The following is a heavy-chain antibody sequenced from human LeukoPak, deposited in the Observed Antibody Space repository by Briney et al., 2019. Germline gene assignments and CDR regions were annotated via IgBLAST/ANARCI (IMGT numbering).Heavy chain of an antibody. CDR3: ARRTVRIATRDYYYYGMDV. V-gene: IGHV4-59*08. D-gene: IGHD2-15*01. J-gene: IGHJ6*02. CDR1: GVSISPYY. Sequence: SETLSLTCTVSGVSISPYYWSWIPQAPGKGLEWIVYIYYNGDTDYNPSLKSRVNISLDTSKTQFSLKLSSVTAADTAIYFCARRTVRIATRDYYYYGMDVWGQGTTVTVSS. CDR2: IYYNGDT.